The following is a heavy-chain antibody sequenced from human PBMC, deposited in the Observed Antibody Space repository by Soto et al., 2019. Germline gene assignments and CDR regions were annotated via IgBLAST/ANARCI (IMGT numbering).Heavy chain of an antibody. J-gene: IGHJ5*02. Sequence: PSETLSLTCTFSVGSISSYYWSRIRQPAGKGLEWIGRIYTSGSTNYNPSLKSRVTMSVDTSKNQFSLKLSSVTAADTAVYYCAREAGYCSGGTCYPFDAWGQGTLV. CDR2: IYTSGST. V-gene: IGHV4-4*07. D-gene: IGHD2-15*01. CDR1: VGSISSYY. CDR3: AREAGYCSGGTCYPFDA.